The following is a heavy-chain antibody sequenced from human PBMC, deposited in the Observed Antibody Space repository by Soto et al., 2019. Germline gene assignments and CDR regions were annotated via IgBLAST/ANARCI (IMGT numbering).Heavy chain of an antibody. J-gene: IGHJ4*02. D-gene: IGHD2-21*02. V-gene: IGHV3-30*14. CDR3: VIFCGGDCYNX. CDR1: GFDFSSHA. CDR2: ISFDGVDE. Sequence: GGSLRLSFGASGFDFSSHAMHWVRQSPGKGQEWLATISFDGVDEFYADSVKGRFTISRDNSKNTLSLHMNSLRVEDTAVYYCVIFCGGDCYNXWGQGTLVTVSX.